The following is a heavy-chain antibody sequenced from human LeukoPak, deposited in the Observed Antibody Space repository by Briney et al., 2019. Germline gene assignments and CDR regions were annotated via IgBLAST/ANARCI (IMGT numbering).Heavy chain of an antibody. D-gene: IGHD4-17*01. CDR2: ISSSSSYI. CDR1: GFTFSSYS. J-gene: IGHJ4*02. Sequence: PGGSLRLSCAASGFTFSSYSMNWVRQAPGKGLEWVSSISSSSSYIYYADSVKGRFTISRDNAKNSLYLQMNSLRAEDTAVYYCARSGDYATPLPTSWGQGTLVTVSS. CDR3: ARSGDYATPLPTS. V-gene: IGHV3-21*01.